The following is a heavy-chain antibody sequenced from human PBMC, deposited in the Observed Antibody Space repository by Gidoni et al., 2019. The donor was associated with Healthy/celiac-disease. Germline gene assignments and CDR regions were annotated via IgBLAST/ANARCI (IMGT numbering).Heavy chain of an antibody. CDR1: GGSFSGYY. J-gene: IGHJ4*02. D-gene: IGHD2-15*01. Sequence: QVQLQQWGAGLLKPSETLSLPCAVYGGSFSGYYWSWIRQPPGKGLEWIGEINHSGSTNYNPSLKSRVTISVDTSKNQFSLKLSSVTAADTAVYYCAREGGYRGLDYWGQGTLVTVSS. CDR2: INHSGST. CDR3: AREGGYRGLDY. V-gene: IGHV4-34*01.